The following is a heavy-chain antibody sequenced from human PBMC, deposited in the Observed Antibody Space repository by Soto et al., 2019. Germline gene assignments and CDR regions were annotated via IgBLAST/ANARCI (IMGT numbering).Heavy chain of an antibody. D-gene: IGHD1-1*01. CDR2: MNPNSGNT. CDR3: ARERTGTTSMDV. Sequence: QVQLVKSGAEVKKPGASVKVSCKASGYTFTSYDINWVRQATGQGLEWMGWMNPNSGNTGYAQKFQGRVTMTRNTSISTAYMELSSLSSEDTAVYYCARERTGTTSMDVWGQGTTVTVSS. V-gene: IGHV1-8*01. J-gene: IGHJ6*02. CDR1: GYTFTSYD.